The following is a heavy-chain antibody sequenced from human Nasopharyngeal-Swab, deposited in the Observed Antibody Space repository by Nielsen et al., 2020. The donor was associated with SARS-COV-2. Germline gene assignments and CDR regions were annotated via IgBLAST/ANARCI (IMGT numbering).Heavy chain of an antibody. CDR1: GFTLSSYA. D-gene: IGHD2-21*02. J-gene: IGHJ5*02. Sequence: SLKISCAASGFTLSSYAMHWVRQAPGKGLGWVAVISHDETNKDYADSVKGRFSVSRDNSKNTVYLQMSSLRSEDTAIYYCVRDSRKYCRNIDCYMGNWFDPWGQGTLVTVSS. CDR3: VRDSRKYCRNIDCYMGNWFDP. CDR2: ISHDETNK. V-gene: IGHV3-30-3*01.